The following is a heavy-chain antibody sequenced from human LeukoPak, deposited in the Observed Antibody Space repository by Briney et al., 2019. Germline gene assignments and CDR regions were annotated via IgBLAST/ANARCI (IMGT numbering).Heavy chain of an antibody. CDR3: ARVLHKRNYDSSDYYGY. J-gene: IGHJ4*02. D-gene: IGHD3-22*01. CDR1: GFRFSSYW. CDR2: ISSSSSTI. Sequence: GGSLRLSCAVSGFRFSSYWMGWVRQAPGKGLEWVSYISSSSSTIYYADSVKGRFTISRDNAKNSLYLQMNSLRAEDTAVYYCARVLHKRNYDSSDYYGYWGQGILVTVSP. V-gene: IGHV3-48*01.